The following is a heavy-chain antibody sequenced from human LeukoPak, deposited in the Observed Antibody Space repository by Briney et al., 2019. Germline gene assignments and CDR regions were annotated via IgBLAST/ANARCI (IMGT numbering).Heavy chain of an antibody. Sequence: SVKVSCKASGGTFSSYAISWVRQAPGQGLEWMGGIIPIFGTANYAQKFQGRVTITADESTSTAYMELSSLRSEDTAVYYCARAPIFILGIAAPEGYYFDYWGQGTLVTVS. CDR2: IIPIFGTA. CDR1: GGTFSSYA. V-gene: IGHV1-69*13. J-gene: IGHJ4*02. CDR3: ARAPIFILGIAAPEGYYFDY. D-gene: IGHD6-13*01.